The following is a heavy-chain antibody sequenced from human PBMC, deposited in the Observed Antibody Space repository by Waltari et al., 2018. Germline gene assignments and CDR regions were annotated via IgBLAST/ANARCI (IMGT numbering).Heavy chain of an antibody. CDR2: ISDSGVIT. V-gene: IGHV3-23*01. CDR1: GFNFISYA. Sequence: EVHLLESGGGLAQPGGSLRLSCAASGFNFISYAMSWVRQAPGKGLEWVSGISDSGVITKYADSVKGRFTVSRDNSKNTVFLQLNSLRAEDTAIYYCARHLYSIDYLELSNWGQGTQVTVSS. D-gene: IGHD3-22*01. J-gene: IGHJ4*02. CDR3: ARHLYSIDYLELSN.